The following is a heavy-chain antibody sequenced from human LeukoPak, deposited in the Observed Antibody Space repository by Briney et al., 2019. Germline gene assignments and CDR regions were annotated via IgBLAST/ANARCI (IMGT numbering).Heavy chain of an antibody. V-gene: IGHV3-11*01. CDR3: ARDRALATDDY. J-gene: IGHJ4*02. CDR1: GFTFSDYY. CDR2: ITSSGSFV. Sequence: GGSLRRSCTVSGFTFSDYYMTGIRQTPGKGLEWISYITSSGSFVYYVDSVKGRFTTSRNNAKNSLYLQMNSLTVEDTAVYYCARDRALATDDYWGQGTLVNVSS. D-gene: IGHD3-10*01.